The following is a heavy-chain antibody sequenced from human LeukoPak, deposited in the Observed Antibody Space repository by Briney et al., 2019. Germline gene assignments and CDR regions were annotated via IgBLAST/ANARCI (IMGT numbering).Heavy chain of an antibody. CDR2: ISPMFEKA. Sequence: SVKVSCKASGGTLSSYAISWVRQAPGQGLEWMGGISPMFEKANCAQKFQGRVTITADKSTNTGYMELSSLRSEDTAVYYCARGPQQWLGYYFYMDVWGKGTTVTVSS. V-gene: IGHV1-69*06. D-gene: IGHD6-19*01. CDR1: GGTLSSYA. J-gene: IGHJ6*03. CDR3: ARGPQQWLGYYFYMDV.